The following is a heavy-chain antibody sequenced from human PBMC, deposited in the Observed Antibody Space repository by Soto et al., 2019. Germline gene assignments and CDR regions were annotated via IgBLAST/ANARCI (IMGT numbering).Heavy chain of an antibody. D-gene: IGHD5-18*01. Sequence: GGSLRLSCAASGFTFSSYWMSWVRQAPGKGLEWVANIKQDGSEKYYVDSVKGRFTISRDNAKNSLYLQMNSLRAEDTAVYYCAIASSIYSYGYEHRNGMDVSSQRTTVTVS. CDR2: IKQDGSEK. V-gene: IGHV3-7*01. CDR1: GFTFSSYW. CDR3: AIASSIYSYGYEHRNGMDV. J-gene: IGHJ6*02.